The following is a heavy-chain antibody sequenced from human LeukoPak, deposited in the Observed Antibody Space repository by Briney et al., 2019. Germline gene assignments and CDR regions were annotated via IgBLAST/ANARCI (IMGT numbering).Heavy chain of an antibody. CDR3: ARVDYDSSPLFDY. CDR2: INHSGST. CDR1: GGAFSGYY. D-gene: IGHD3-16*01. V-gene: IGHV4-34*01. Sequence: SETLSLTCAVYGGAFSGYYWSWIRQPPGKGLECIGEINHSGSTNYNPSLKSRVTISVHTSKNQFSLKLSSVTAADTAVYYCARVDYDSSPLFDYWGQGTLVTVSS. J-gene: IGHJ4*02.